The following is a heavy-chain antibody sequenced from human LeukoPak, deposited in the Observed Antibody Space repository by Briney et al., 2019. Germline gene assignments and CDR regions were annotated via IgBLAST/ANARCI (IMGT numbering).Heavy chain of an antibody. CDR3: AREGQQLGFDY. CDR2: IYSGGST. D-gene: IGHD6-13*01. J-gene: IGHJ4*02. V-gene: IGHV3-53*01. CDR1: GFTVSSNY. Sequence: GGSLRLSCAASGFTVSSNYMSWVRQAPGKGLEWVTVIYSGGSTYYADSVKGRFTISRDNSKNTLYLQMNSLRAEDTAVYYCAREGQQLGFDYWGQGTLVTVSS.